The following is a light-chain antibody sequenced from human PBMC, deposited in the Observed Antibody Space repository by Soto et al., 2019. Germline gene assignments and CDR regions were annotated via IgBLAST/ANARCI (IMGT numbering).Light chain of an antibody. CDR1: QTVISY. J-gene: IGKJ3*01. Sequence: DIQMTQSPSSLSASVGDRVTITCRASQTVISYLNWYQQKPGKAPMLLIYAASSLQSGVPSRFSGSGSGTDFTLTISSLQPADFATYYCQQTYSTPLTFGPGTKVDFK. CDR2: AAS. CDR3: QQTYSTPLT. V-gene: IGKV1-39*01.